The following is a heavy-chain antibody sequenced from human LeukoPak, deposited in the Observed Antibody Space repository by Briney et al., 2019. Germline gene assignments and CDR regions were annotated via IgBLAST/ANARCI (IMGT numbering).Heavy chain of an antibody. CDR3: ARRGYCSGGSCYFVYYFDY. J-gene: IGHJ4*02. D-gene: IGHD2-15*01. CDR2: IYYSGST. CDR1: GGPISSSSYY. Sequence: SETLSLTCTVSGGPISSSSYYWGWIRQPPGKGLEWIGSIYYSGSTYYNPSLKSRVTISVDTSKNQFSLKLSSVTAADTAVYYCARRGYCSGGSCYFVYYFDYWGQGTLVTVSS. V-gene: IGHV4-39*01.